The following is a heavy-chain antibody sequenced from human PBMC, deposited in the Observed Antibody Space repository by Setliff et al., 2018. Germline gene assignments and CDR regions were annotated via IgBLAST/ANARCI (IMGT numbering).Heavy chain of an antibody. Sequence: PSETLSLTCTVSGYSISSGYYWGWIRQPPGKGLEWIGSIHHSGSTYYNPSLKSRVTISVDTSKNQFSLKLSSVTAADTAVYYCARAGSIWFGELFPENWFDPWGQGTLVTVSS. D-gene: IGHD3-10*01. CDR2: IHHSGST. J-gene: IGHJ5*02. CDR1: GYSISSGYY. V-gene: IGHV4-38-2*02. CDR3: ARAGSIWFGELFPENWFDP.